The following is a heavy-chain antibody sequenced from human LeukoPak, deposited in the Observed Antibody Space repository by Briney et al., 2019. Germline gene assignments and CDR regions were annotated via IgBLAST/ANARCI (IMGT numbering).Heavy chain of an antibody. J-gene: IGHJ6*03. CDR2: IHHSGST. CDR1: GYYIKNGYY. Sequence: KPSETLSLTCTVSGYYIKNGYYWGWIRQPPGKGLEWIGSIHHSGSTYYNPSLKSRVTISVDTSKNQFSLKVTSVTAADTAVYYCARPFRGYHNYIDVWGKGTTVIVSS. D-gene: IGHD3-10*01. CDR3: ARPFRGYHNYIDV. V-gene: IGHV4-38-2*02.